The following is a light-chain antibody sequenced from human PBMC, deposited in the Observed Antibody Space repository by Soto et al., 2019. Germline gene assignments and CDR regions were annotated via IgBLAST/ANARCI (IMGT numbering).Light chain of an antibody. CDR1: SSDVGDYNY. CDR3: SSYASSITYV. J-gene: IGLJ1*01. CDR2: EVG. V-gene: IGLV2-14*01. Sequence: QSALTQAACVSGSPGQSITISCTGTSSDVGDYNYVSWYQQHPGKAPKLMIYEVGNRPSGVSSRFSGSKSGNTASLTISGLQAEDEADYYCSSYASSITYVFGTGTKVTVL.